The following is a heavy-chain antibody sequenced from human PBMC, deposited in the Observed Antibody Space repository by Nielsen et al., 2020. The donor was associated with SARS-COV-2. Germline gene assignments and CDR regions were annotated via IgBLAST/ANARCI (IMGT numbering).Heavy chain of an antibody. CDR1: GFTVSSNY. CDR3: ARNYGDYGSYYYYGMDV. J-gene: IGHJ6*02. D-gene: IGHD4-17*01. Sequence: GESLKISCAASGFTVSSNYMSWVRQAPGEGLEWVSVIYSGGSTYYADSVKGRFTISRDNSKNTLYLQMNSLRAEDTAVYYCARNYGDYGSYYYYGMDVWGQGTTVTVSS. V-gene: IGHV3-53*01. CDR2: IYSGGST.